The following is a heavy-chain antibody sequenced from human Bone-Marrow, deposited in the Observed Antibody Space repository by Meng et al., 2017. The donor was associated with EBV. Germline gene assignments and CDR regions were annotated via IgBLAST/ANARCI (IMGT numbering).Heavy chain of an antibody. J-gene: IGHJ4*02. Sequence: VQLKGSVPGLVKPSKTLSLTCTASGGSISSYYWSWIRQPPGKGLEWIGYIYYSGSTNYNPSLKSRVTISVDTSKNQFSLKLSSVTAADTAVYYCARDHNPSLHGYGFDYWGQGTLVTVSS. CDR2: IYYSGST. CDR1: GGSISSYY. D-gene: IGHD5-12*01. V-gene: IGHV4-59*01. CDR3: ARDHNPSLHGYGFDY.